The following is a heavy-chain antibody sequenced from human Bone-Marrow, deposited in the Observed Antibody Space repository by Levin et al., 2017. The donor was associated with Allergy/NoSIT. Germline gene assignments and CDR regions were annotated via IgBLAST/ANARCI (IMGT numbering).Heavy chain of an antibody. D-gene: IGHD3-22*01. J-gene: IGHJ3*02. CDR2: IKLDGSTS. Sequence: SCAASVFTFDAYWMTWVRQAPGKGLEWVANIKLDGSTSYYVDSVKGRFTISRDNSKNSLFLHMNSLRVEDTAVYYCARIYDSTGYYSGVGAFDIWGRGTTVTVSS. CDR1: VFTFDAYW. CDR3: ARIYDSTGYYSGVGAFDI. V-gene: IGHV3-7*01.